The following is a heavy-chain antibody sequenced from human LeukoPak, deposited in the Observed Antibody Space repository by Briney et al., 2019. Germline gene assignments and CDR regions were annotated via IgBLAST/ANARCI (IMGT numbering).Heavy chain of an antibody. Sequence: PSETLSLTCTVSGGSISSSSYYWGWIRQPPGKGLEWIGYIYYSGSTYYNPSLMSRVTISIDTSKNHFSLRLSSVTAADTAVYYCARSGGYNPLDYWGQGTLVTVSS. CDR3: ARSGGYNPLDY. CDR2: IYYSGST. CDR1: GGSISSSSYY. D-gene: IGHD5-24*01. V-gene: IGHV4-30-4*08. J-gene: IGHJ4*02.